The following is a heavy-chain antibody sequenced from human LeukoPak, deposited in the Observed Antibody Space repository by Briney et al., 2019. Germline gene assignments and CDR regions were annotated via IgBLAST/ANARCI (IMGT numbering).Heavy chain of an antibody. CDR3: AKGDIVATSPIDY. Sequence: GGSLRLSCAASGFTFRSYVMYWVRQAPGKGLEWVAVISFDGSNKYYADSVKGRFTISRDNSKNTLYLQMNSLRAEDTAVYYCAKGDIVATSPIDYWGQGTLVTVSS. D-gene: IGHD5-12*01. V-gene: IGHV3-30-3*01. CDR1: GFTFRSYV. CDR2: ISFDGSNK. J-gene: IGHJ4*02.